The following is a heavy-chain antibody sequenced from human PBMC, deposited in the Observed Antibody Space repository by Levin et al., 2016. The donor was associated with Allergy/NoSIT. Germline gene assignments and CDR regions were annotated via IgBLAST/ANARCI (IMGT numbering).Heavy chain of an antibody. Sequence: GGSLRLSCAASGFTFSSYAMHWVRQAPGKGLEWVAVISYDGSNKYYADSVKGRFTISRDNSKNTLYLQMNSLRAEDTAVYYCARDRGLSGYLDYWGQGTLVTVSS. J-gene: IGHJ4*02. CDR3: ARDRGLSGYLDY. CDR2: ISYDGSNK. V-gene: IGHV3-30-3*01. CDR1: GFTFSSYA. D-gene: IGHD3-3*01.